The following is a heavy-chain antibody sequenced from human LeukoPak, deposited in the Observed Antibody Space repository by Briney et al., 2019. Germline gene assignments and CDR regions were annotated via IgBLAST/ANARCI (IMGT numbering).Heavy chain of an antibody. J-gene: IGHJ5*02. CDR3: ARDSSSWYNTNGGFDP. D-gene: IGHD6-13*01. Sequence: PSETLSLTCTVSGYSISSGYYWGWIRQPPGKGLEWIGSIYHSGSTYYNPSLKSRVTISVDTSKHQFSLKLSSVTAADTAVYYCARDSSSWYNTNGGFDPWGQGTLVTVSS. CDR1: GYSISSGYY. V-gene: IGHV4-38-2*02. CDR2: IYHSGST.